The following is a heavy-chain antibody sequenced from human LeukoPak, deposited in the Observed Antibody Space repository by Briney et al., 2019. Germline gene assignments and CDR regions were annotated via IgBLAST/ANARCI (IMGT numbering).Heavy chain of an antibody. D-gene: IGHD2-2*01. J-gene: IGHJ6*03. V-gene: IGHV3-30*02. CDR1: GFTFSSYG. Sequence: GGSLKLSCAASGFTFSSYGMHWVRQAPGKGLEWVAFIHYDGSNKYYADSVKGRFTISRDNSKNTLYLQMNSLRAEDTAVYYCARDKDIVVVVNYMDVWGKGTTVTVSS. CDR2: IHYDGSNK. CDR3: ARDKDIVVVVNYMDV.